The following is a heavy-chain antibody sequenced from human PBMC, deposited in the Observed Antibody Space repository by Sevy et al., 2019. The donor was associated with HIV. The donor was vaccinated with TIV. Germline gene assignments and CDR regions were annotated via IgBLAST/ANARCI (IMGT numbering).Heavy chain of an antibody. J-gene: IGHJ4*02. D-gene: IGHD3-10*01. V-gene: IGHV4-59*01. CDR3: ARVTRYGSGSYYLDY. CDR1: GGSISSYY. Sequence: SESLSLTCTVSGGSISSYYWSWIRQPPGKGLEWIGYIYYSGSTNYNPSLKSRVTISVDTSKNQFSLKLSSVTAADSAVYYCARVTRYGSGSYYLDYWGQGTLVTVSS. CDR2: IYYSGST.